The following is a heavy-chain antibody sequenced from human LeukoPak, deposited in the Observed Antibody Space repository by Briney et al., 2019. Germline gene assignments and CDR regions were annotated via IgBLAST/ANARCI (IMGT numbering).Heavy chain of an antibody. CDR1: GFTFSSYS. CDR3: ARDLWFGEEHPYYYYGMDV. D-gene: IGHD3-10*01. V-gene: IGHV3-48*04. J-gene: IGHJ6*02. Sequence: GGSLRLSCAASGFTFSSYSMNWVRQAPGKGLEWVSYISSSGSTIYYADSVKGRFTISRDNAKNSLYLQMNSLRAEDTAVYYCARDLWFGEEHPYYYYGMDVWGQGTTVTVSS. CDR2: ISSSGSTI.